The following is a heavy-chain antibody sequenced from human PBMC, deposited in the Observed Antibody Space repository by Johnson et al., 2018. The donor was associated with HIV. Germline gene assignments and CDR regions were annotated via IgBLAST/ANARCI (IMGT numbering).Heavy chain of an antibody. V-gene: IGHV3-52*01. CDR2: IKCDGSEK. CDR3: AKDSSTTSGYSSSWYVSGAFDI. J-gene: IGHJ3*02. CDR1: GFTFSSSW. D-gene: IGHD6-13*01. Sequence: VQLVESGGGVARPGGSLRLSCAASGFTFSSSWMHWVCQAPEKGLEWVADIKCDGSEKYYVDSVKGRFTISRDNAKNSLYLQMNSLRAEDTAVYYCAKDSSTTSGYSSSWYVSGAFDIWGQGTMVIVSS.